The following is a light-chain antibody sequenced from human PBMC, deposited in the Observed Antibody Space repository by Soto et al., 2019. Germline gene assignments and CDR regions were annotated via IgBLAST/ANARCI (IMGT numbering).Light chain of an antibody. Sequence: EIVLTQSPGTLSLSPGERATLSCRASQSVSYYLAWYQQKPGQAPRLLIYDASNRVTGVPARFSAGGSGTDFTLIISNLEPEDFAVYYCQQRVNWPPTFGGGTKVEI. CDR2: DAS. J-gene: IGKJ4*01. V-gene: IGKV3-11*01. CDR1: QSVSYY. CDR3: QQRVNWPPT.